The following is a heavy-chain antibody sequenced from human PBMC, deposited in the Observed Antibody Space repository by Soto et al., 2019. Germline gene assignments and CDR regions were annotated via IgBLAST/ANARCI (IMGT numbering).Heavy chain of an antibody. D-gene: IGHD3-10*01. Sequence: SETLSLTCTVSGGSISSGGYYWSWIRQHPGKGLEWIGYIYYSGSTYYNPSLKSRVTISVDTSKNQFSLKLSSVTAADTAVYYCARGSLYYGSGSYYLFDYWGQGTLVTVSS. CDR1: GGSISSGGYY. V-gene: IGHV4-31*03. CDR2: IYYSGST. CDR3: ARGSLYYGSGSYYLFDY. J-gene: IGHJ4*02.